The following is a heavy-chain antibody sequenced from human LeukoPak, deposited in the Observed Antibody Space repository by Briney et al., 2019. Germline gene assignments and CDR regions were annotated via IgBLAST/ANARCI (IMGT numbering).Heavy chain of an antibody. Sequence: GGSPRLSCAASEFTSSSYWMSWVRQAPGKGLEWVANIHQEGSEKYYVDSVKGRFTISRDNAKNSLYLQMNSLRAEDTAVYYCAREGTTWCPDYWGQGTRVTVSS. CDR2: IHQEGSEK. D-gene: IGHD2-8*02. CDR1: EFTSSSYW. J-gene: IGHJ4*02. CDR3: AREGTTWCPDY. V-gene: IGHV3-7*01.